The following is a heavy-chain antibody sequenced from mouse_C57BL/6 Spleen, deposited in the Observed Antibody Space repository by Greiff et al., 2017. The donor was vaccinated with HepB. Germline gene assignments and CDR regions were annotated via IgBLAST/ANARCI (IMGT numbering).Heavy chain of an antibody. CDR3: TTRGNYEDYYFDY. CDR1: GFNIKDDY. V-gene: IGHV14-4*01. CDR2: IDPENGDT. Sequence: VQLQQSGAELVRPGASVKLSCTASGFNIKDDYMHWVKQRPEPGLEWIGWIDPENGDTEYASKFPGKATITADTSSNTAYLQLSSLTSDDTAVYYCTTRGNYEDYYFDYWGQGTTLTVSS. J-gene: IGHJ2*01. D-gene: IGHD2-1*01.